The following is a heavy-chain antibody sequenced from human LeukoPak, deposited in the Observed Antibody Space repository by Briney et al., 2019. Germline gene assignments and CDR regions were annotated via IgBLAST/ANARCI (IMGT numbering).Heavy chain of an antibody. V-gene: IGHV3-7*01. D-gene: IGHD4/OR15-4a*01. J-gene: IGHJ1*01. CDR3: ARDRLWSQY. CDR2: IEHDGGEK. CDR1: GFNFSSYW. Sequence: GGSLRLSCAASGFNFSSYWMSLVRQVPGKRLEWVANIEHDGGEKYYVDSVKGRFTISRDNAKSSVYLQMNSLRAEDTAVYYCARDRLWSQYWGQGTLVTVSS.